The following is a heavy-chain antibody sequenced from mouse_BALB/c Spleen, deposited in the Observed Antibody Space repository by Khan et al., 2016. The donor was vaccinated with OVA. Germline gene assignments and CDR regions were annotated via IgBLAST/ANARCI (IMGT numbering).Heavy chain of an antibody. J-gene: IGHJ1*01. CDR2: ISSGSSTI. CDR3: ARSGGNFHWYFDV. V-gene: IGHV5-17*02. D-gene: IGHD2-1*01. Sequence: EVKLMESGGGLVQPGGSRKLSCAASGFTFSSFGMHWVRQAPKKGLEWVAYISSGSSTIYYVDTVKGRFTISRDNPKNTLFLQMPSLRSEDTAMYYCARSGGNFHWYFDVWGAGTSVTVSS. CDR1: GFTFSSFG.